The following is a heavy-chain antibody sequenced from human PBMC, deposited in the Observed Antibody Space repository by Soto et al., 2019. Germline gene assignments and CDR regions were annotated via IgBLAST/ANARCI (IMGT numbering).Heavy chain of an antibody. J-gene: IGHJ3*02. Sequence: GGSLRLSCAASGFTFSSYWMSWVRQAPGKGLEWVANIKQDGSEKYYRDSVKGRFTISRDNAKNSLYLQMNSLRAEDTAVYYCARERKRVGATSDAFDIWGQGTMVTVSS. CDR1: GFTFSSYW. CDR2: IKQDGSEK. V-gene: IGHV3-7*03. D-gene: IGHD1-26*01. CDR3: ARERKRVGATSDAFDI.